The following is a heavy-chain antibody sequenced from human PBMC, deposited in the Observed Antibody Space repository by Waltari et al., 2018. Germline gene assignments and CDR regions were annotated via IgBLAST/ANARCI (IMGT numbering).Heavy chain of an antibody. CDR3: ARGYYDFWSGAYYYYYYGMDV. CDR2: IYYSGST. D-gene: IGHD3-3*01. CDR1: GGPISSYY. V-gene: IGHV4-59*01. J-gene: IGHJ6*02. Sequence: QVQLQESGPGLVKPSETLSLPCTVSGGPISSYYWNWIRQPPGKGLGWIGYIYYSGSTNYNPSLKSRVTISVDTSKNQFSLKLSSVTAADTAVYYCARGYYDFWSGAYYYYYYGMDVWGQGTTVTVSS.